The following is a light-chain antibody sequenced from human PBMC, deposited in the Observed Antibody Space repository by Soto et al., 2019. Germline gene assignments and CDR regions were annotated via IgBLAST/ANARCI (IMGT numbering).Light chain of an antibody. CDR1: QGIXNY. CDR2: GAS. CDR3: QKYNSVPLT. J-gene: IGKJ4*01. Sequence: LSXXVXDXVTIXCRASQGIXNYLAWYQQKPGKVPKLLIYGASTLQSGVPSRFXGXXXXXXXXLTISSLQPEDVATYYCQKYNSVPLTFGGGTKV. V-gene: IGKV1-27*01.